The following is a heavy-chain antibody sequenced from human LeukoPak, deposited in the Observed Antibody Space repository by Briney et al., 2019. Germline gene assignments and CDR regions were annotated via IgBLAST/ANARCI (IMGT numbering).Heavy chain of an antibody. CDR3: ARGAGYCSSTSCLYYYYGMDV. CDR1: GGSFSGYY. D-gene: IGHD2-2*03. Sequence: SETLSLTCAVYGGSFSGYYWSWIRQPPGKGLEWIGEINHSGSTNYNPSLKSRVTISVDTSKNQFSLKLSSVTAADTAVYYCARGAGYCSSTSCLYYYYGMDVWGQGTTVTVSS. J-gene: IGHJ6*02. V-gene: IGHV4-34*01. CDR2: INHSGST.